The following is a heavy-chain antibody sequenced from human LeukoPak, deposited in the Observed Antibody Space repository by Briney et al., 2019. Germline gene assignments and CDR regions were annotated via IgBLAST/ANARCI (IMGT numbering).Heavy chain of an antibody. CDR1: GYTFTSYG. V-gene: IGHV1-18*01. Sequence: ASVKVSCKASGYTFTSYGISWVRQAPGQGLEWMGWISAYNGNTNYAQKLQGRVTMTRDTSTSTVYMELSSLRSEDTAVYYCAILSGRIAAAGTDWFDPWGQGTLVTVSS. CDR3: AILSGRIAAAGTDWFDP. CDR2: ISAYNGNT. J-gene: IGHJ5*02. D-gene: IGHD6-13*01.